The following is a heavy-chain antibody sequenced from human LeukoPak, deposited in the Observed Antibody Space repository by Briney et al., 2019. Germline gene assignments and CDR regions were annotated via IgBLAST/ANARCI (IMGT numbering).Heavy chain of an antibody. CDR2: FYHGGST. Sequence: PSETLSLTCTVSGYSISTGYYWDWIRQPPGKGLEWIGTFYHGGSTYYNPSLKSRVTISVDTSKNQFSLKLSSVTAADTAVYYCARLKTGTFFDYYYMDVWGKGTTVTISS. J-gene: IGHJ6*03. D-gene: IGHD3-3*01. CDR3: ARLKTGTFFDYYYMDV. CDR1: GYSISTGYY. V-gene: IGHV4-38-2*02.